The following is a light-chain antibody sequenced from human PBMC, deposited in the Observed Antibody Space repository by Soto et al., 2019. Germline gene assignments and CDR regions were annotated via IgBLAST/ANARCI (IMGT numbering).Light chain of an antibody. J-gene: IGKJ1*01. CDR2: DAS. Sequence: DIQMTQSPSTLSASVGDRVTITCRARQSISIWLAWYQQKPGKAPRLLIYDASILESGVPSRFSGSGSGTEFTLTVSSLQPEDFATYYCLQDHDDSWTFGQGTKVDI. CDR3: LQDHDDSWT. V-gene: IGKV1-5*01. CDR1: QSISIW.